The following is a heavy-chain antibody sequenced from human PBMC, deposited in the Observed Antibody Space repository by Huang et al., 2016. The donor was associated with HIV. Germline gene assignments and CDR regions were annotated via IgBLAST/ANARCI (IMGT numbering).Heavy chain of an antibody. CDR1: GGTLSSDA. D-gene: IGHD3-22*01. CDR2: IIPIFGTA. V-gene: IGHV1-69*13. J-gene: IGHJ4*02. Sequence: QVQLVQSGAEVKKPGSSVQVSCKASGGTLSSDAISWVRQAPGQGLEWRGGIIPIFGTASYAQKFQGRVTITADESTSTAYMELSSLRSEDTAVYYCARARGYYDSSVSYYFDYWGQGTLVTVSS. CDR3: ARARGYYDSSVSYYFDY.